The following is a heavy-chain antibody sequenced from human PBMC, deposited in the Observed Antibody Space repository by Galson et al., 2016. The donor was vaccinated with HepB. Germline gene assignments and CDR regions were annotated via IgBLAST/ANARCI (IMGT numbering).Heavy chain of an antibody. CDR2: IYYSGST. V-gene: IGHV4-30-4*01. J-gene: IGHJ4*02. D-gene: IGHD6-19*01. CDR3: ARGPSQQWLGGFDY. Sequence: PPGKGLEWIGYIYYSGSTYYNPSLKSRVTISVDTSKNQFSLKLSSVAAADTAVYYCARGPSQQWLGGFDYWGQGTLVTVSS.